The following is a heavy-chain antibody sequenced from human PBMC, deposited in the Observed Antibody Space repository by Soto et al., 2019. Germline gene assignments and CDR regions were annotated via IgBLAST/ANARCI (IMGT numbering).Heavy chain of an antibody. J-gene: IGHJ6*02. V-gene: IGHV3-30-3*01. CDR1: GFTFSSYA. Sequence: GGSLRLSCAASGFTFSSYAMHWVRQAPGKGLEWVAVISYDGSNKYYADSVKGRFTISRDNSKNTLYLQMNSLRAEDTAVYYCARAFRAPAAPPRRTKVIFVYGMDVWGQGTTVTVSS. D-gene: IGHD2-2*01. CDR3: ARAFRAPAAPPRRTKVIFVYGMDV. CDR2: ISYDGSNK.